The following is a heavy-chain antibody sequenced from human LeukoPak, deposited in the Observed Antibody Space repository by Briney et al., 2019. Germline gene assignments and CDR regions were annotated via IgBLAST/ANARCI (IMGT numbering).Heavy chain of an antibody. J-gene: IGHJ4*02. V-gene: IGHV3-7*01. CDR1: GFTFSTYW. CDR3: ARGIPGGTTDLDC. Sequence: GGSLRLSCAASGFTFSTYWMSWVRQAPGKGLEWVANIKEDGSDKHYVDSVKGRFTISRDNAQNSLYLQMNSLRVEDTAVYYCARGIPGGTTDLDCWGQGTLVTVSS. D-gene: IGHD1-7*01. CDR2: IKEDGSDK.